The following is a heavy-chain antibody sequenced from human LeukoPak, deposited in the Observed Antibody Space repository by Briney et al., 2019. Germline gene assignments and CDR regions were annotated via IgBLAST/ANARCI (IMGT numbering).Heavy chain of an antibody. J-gene: IGHJ4*02. CDR3: ASGDSSSPFDY. CDR2: INHSGST. D-gene: IGHD6-6*01. CDR1: GGSFSGYY. V-gene: IGHV4-34*01. Sequence: SETLSLTCAVYGGSFSGYYWSWIRQPPGKGLEWIGEINHSGSTNYNPSLKSRVTISVDTSKNRFSLKLSSVTAADTAVYYCASGDSSSPFDYWGQGTLVTVSS.